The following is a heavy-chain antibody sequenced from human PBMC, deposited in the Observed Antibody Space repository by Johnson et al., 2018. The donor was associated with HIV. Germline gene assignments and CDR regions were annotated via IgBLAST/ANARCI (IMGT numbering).Heavy chain of an antibody. CDR2: ISGSGDTI. V-gene: IGHV3-23*04. CDR3: VKGSRDLGGAFDI. Sequence: VQVVESGGGVVQPGRSLRLSCAASGFTFSSYAMSWVRQAPGKGLEWVSAISGSGDTIYYADSVKGRFTISRDSAKNSLYLQMNSLRAEDTAVYYCVKGSRDLGGAFDIWGQGTMVTVSS. CDR1: GFTFSSYA. J-gene: IGHJ3*02.